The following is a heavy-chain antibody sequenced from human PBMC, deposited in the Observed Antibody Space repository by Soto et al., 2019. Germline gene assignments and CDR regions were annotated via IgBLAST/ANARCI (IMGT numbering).Heavy chain of an antibody. Sequence: GGSLRLSCAASGFTFSSYAMSWVRQAPGKGLEWVSAISGSGGSTYYADSAKGRFTISRDNSKNTLYLQMNSLRAEDTAVYYCAKSDTPYDYVWGSYRRPRDAFDIWGQGTMVTVSS. CDR2: ISGSGGST. CDR1: GFTFSSYA. D-gene: IGHD3-16*02. J-gene: IGHJ3*02. CDR3: AKSDTPYDYVWGSYRRPRDAFDI. V-gene: IGHV3-23*01.